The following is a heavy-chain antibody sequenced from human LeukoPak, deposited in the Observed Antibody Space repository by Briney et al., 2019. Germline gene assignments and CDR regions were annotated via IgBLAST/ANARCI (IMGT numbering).Heavy chain of an antibody. Sequence: SVKVSCKASGGTFSNYAFSLLRQAPGQGLEWMGAIVPIIGRANYAQRFQGRVTIIADDSTSTVYMELSSLRSEDTAVYYCARARHSFHDSSGYYYAFDYCGQGTLVTVSS. CDR2: IVPIIGRA. CDR1: GGTFSNYA. D-gene: IGHD3-22*01. V-gene: IGHV1-69*13. CDR3: ARARHSFHDSSGYYYAFDY. J-gene: IGHJ4*02.